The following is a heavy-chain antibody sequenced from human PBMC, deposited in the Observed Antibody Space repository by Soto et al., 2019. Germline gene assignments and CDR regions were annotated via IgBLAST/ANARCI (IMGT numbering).Heavy chain of an antibody. Sequence: QVQLQESGPGLVKPSETLSLTCTVSGGSISSYYWSWIRQPPGKGLEWIGYIYYSGSTNYNPSLKSRVTISVDTSKNQFSLKLSSVTAADTAVYYCARRLVPAAIGWFDPWGQGTLVTVSS. J-gene: IGHJ5*02. CDR2: IYYSGST. V-gene: IGHV4-59*01. CDR1: GGSISSYY. CDR3: ARRLVPAAIGWFDP. D-gene: IGHD2-2*01.